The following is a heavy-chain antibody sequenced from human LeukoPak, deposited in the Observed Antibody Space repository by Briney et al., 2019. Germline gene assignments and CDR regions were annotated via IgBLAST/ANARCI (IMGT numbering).Heavy chain of an antibody. CDR3: TRDPYDSSGYYYRENDY. CDR1: GFTLGDYA. J-gene: IGHJ4*02. D-gene: IGHD3-22*01. Sequence: GSLRLSCTASGFTLGDYAMSWFRQAPGKGLEWVGFIRSKAYGGTTEYAASVKGRFTISRDDSKSIAYLQMNSLKTEDTAVYYCTRDPYDSSGYYYRENDYWGQGTLVTVSS. V-gene: IGHV3-49*03. CDR2: IRSKAYGGTT.